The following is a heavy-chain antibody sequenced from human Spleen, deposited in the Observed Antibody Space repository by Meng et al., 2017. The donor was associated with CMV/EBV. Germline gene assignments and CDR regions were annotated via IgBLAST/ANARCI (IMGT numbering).Heavy chain of an antibody. CDR1: GGTLSSYA. V-gene: IGHV1-69*05. J-gene: IGHJ6*02. CDR3: ARVPYDSLTGSPRGMDV. Sequence: SVKVSCKASGGTLSSYAITWVRQAPGQGLEWMGGIIPTLGTANYAQKFQGRVTITTSESTRTAYMEFSSLRSEDTAVYYCARVPYDSLTGSPRGMDVWGQGTTVTVS. CDR2: IIPTLGTA. D-gene: IGHD3-9*01.